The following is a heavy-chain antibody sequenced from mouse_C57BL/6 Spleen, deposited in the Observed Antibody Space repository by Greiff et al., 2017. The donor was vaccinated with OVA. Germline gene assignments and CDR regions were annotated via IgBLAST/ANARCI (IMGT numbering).Heavy chain of an antibody. Sequence: EVKLVESGGGLVQPGGSLSLSCAASGFTFTDYYMSWVRQPPGKALEWLGFIRNKANGYTTEYSASVKGRFTISRDNSQSILYLQMKGLRAEDSETEYGAREGEDDGRSSRDGDGGGTGTTGTVAS. CDR3: AREGEDDGRSSRDGDG. V-gene: IGHV7-3*01. J-gene: IGHJ1*03. CDR1: GFTFTDYY. D-gene: IGHD1-1*01. CDR2: IRNKANGYTT.